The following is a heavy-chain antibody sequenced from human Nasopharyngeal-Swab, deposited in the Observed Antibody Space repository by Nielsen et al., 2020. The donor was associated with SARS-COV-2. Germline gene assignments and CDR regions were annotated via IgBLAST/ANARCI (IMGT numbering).Heavy chain of an antibody. J-gene: IGHJ4*02. V-gene: IGHV6-1*01. CDR3: ARGTGYSSGWYESGFDY. Sequence: SETLSLTCAISGDSVSSNSAAWNWIRQPPSRGLEWLGRTYYRSKWYNDYAVSVKSRITINPDTSKNQFSLQLNSVTPEDTAVYYCARGTGYSSGWYESGFDYWGQGTLVTVSS. CDR1: GDSVSSNSAA. CDR2: TYYRSKWYN. D-gene: IGHD6-19*01.